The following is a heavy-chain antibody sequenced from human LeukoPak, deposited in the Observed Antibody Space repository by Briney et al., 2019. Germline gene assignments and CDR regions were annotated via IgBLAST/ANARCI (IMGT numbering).Heavy chain of an antibody. D-gene: IGHD1-20*01. Sequence: PGGSLRLSCAASEFTFSSYAMSWVRQAPGKGLEWVSAISGSGGSTYYADSVKGRFTISRDNSKNTLYLQMNSLRAEDTAVYYCAKRTSNWNYFDYWGQGTLVTVSS. J-gene: IGHJ4*02. V-gene: IGHV3-23*01. CDR3: AKRTSNWNYFDY. CDR1: EFTFSSYA. CDR2: ISGSGGST.